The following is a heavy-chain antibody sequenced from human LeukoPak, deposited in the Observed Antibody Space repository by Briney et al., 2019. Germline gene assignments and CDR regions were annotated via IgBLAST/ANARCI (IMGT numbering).Heavy chain of an antibody. CDR2: ISGSGGST. J-gene: IGHJ4*02. CDR3: AKDQPYYYDSSGSTFDY. CDR1: GFTFSSYG. D-gene: IGHD3-22*01. V-gene: IGHV3-23*01. Sequence: SGGTLRLSCAASGFTFSSYGMSWVRQAPGKGLEWVSAISGSGGSTYYADSVKGRFTISRDNSKNTLYLQMNSLRAEDTAVYYCAKDQPYYYDSSGSTFDYWGQGTLVTVSS.